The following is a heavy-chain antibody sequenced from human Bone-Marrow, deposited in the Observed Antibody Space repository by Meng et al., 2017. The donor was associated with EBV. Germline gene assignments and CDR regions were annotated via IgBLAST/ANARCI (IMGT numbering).Heavy chain of an antibody. CDR2: INEDGRVI. CDR1: GISAYW. V-gene: IGHV3-74*02. CDR3: ANDCFGARDY. Sequence: GVALFRPGGSLSTSGVGSGISAYWMHWVRQVPGKGLVWVSCINEDGRVINYAVSVKGRFTISRDNAKNTVSLQMNSLRAEDTAVYYCANDCFGARDYWGQGTPVTVSS. D-gene: IGHD3-3*01. J-gene: IGHJ4*02.